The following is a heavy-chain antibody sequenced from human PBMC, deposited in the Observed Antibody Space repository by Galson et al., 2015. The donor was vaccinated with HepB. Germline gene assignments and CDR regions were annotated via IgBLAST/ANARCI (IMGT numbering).Heavy chain of an antibody. CDR3: AVELGTRGENS. Sequence: SVKVSCKASGGTFSSFAISWVRQAPGQGLEWMGGTIPIFATANYAQKLQGRVTITADESTSTTYMELSSLTSGDTAVYYCAVELGTRGENSWGQGTLVTVSS. CDR1: GGTFSSFA. CDR2: TIPIFATA. V-gene: IGHV1-69*13. D-gene: IGHD7-27*01. J-gene: IGHJ4*02.